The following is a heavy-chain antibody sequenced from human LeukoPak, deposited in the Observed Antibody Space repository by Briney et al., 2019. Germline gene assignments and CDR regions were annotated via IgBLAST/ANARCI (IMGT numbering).Heavy chain of an antibody. V-gene: IGHV4-59*08. CDR3: ARQMNTVTTDY. D-gene: IGHD4-17*01. J-gene: IGHJ4*02. Sequence: PSETLSLTCTVSGASIRSSYWSWIRQPPGKGLEWIGFISYSWSTMYNPSLKSRVTISIDTSKNQFSLRLSSVTAADTAVYYCARQMNTVTTDYWGQGTLATVSS. CDR2: ISYSWST. CDR1: GASIRSSY.